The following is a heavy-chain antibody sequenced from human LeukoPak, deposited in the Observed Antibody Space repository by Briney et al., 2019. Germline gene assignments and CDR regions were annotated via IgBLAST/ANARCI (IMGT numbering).Heavy chain of an antibody. CDR3: TVAPEHGVDV. J-gene: IGHJ6*02. CDR1: AVTFSSYG. V-gene: IGHV3-30*03. D-gene: IGHD1/OR15-1a*01. Sequence: GGSLRLSCAASAVTFSSYGMHWVRQAPGKGLEWVAVISYDGSTKYYVDSVKGRFTISRDNSKNTLYLQMNSLRAEDTAMYYCTVAPEHGVDVWGQGTTVTASS. CDR2: ISYDGSTK.